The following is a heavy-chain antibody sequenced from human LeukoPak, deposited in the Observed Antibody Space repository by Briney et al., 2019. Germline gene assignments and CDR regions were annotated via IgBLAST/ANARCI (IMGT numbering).Heavy chain of an antibody. J-gene: IGHJ4*02. D-gene: IGHD5-18*01. V-gene: IGHV1-8*02. Sequence: GASVKVSCKASGYTFTSYYIHWVRQATGQGLEWMGWMNPNSGNTGYAQKFQGRVAMTRNTSITTAYMELSSLRSEDTAVYYCARGLGRTAMVTRGGVRFDYWGQGTLVTVSS. CDR2: MNPNSGNT. CDR1: GYTFTSYY. CDR3: ARGLGRTAMVTRGGVRFDY.